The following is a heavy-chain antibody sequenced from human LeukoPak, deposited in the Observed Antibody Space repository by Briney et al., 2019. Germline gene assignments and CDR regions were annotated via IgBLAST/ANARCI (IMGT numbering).Heavy chain of an antibody. Sequence: ASVKVSCKASGYTFTSYGIRGVRQAPGQGREWMGWISAYNGNTNYAQKLQRRITMTTDTSTSTAYMELRSLRSDDTAVYYCARDLAIADWFDPWGQGTLVTVSS. J-gene: IGHJ5*02. V-gene: IGHV1-18*01. CDR1: GYTFTSYG. CDR3: ARDLAIADWFDP. D-gene: IGHD6-13*01. CDR2: ISAYNGNT.